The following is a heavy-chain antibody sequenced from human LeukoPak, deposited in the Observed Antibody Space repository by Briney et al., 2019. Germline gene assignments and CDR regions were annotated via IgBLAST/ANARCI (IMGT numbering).Heavy chain of an antibody. Sequence: PGGSLRLSCAASGFTFSSYNINWVRQAPGKGLEWVSSISSRISSIYYADSVKGRFTISRDNAKNSLYLQMNSLRAEDTAVYYCARDAPPSYNSSPLYYYYYMDVWGKGTTVTVSS. CDR3: ARDAPPSYNSSPLYYYYYMDV. CDR1: GFTFSSYN. D-gene: IGHD6-6*01. CDR2: ISSRISSI. J-gene: IGHJ6*03. V-gene: IGHV3-21*01.